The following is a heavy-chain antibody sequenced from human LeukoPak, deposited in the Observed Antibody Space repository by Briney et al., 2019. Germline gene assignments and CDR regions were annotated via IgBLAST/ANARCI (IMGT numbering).Heavy chain of an antibody. J-gene: IGHJ4*02. Sequence: GGSLRLSCAASEFIVSSNYMSWVRQAPGKGLEWVSVLYSGGSTYYADSVKGRFTISRDNSKNTLYPQMNSLRAEDTAVYYCASSGNYYPYLLDYWGQGTLVTVSS. D-gene: IGHD1-26*01. CDR2: LYSGGST. CDR1: EFIVSSNY. V-gene: IGHV3-53*01. CDR3: ASSGNYYPYLLDY.